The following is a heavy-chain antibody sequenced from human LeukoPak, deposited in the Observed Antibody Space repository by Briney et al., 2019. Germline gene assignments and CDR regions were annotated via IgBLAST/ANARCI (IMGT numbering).Heavy chain of an antibody. CDR2: INPNSGGT. J-gene: IGHJ5*02. CDR3: ARDTGSKDWFDP. V-gene: IGHV1-2*02. CDR1: GYTFSGYY. D-gene: IGHD1-14*01. Sequence: ASVKVSCKASGYTFSGYYIHWVRQAPGQGLEWMGWINPNSGGTNYAQKFQGRVTMTRDTSISTAYMELSRLRSDDTAVYYCARDTGSKDWFDPWGQGTLVTVSS.